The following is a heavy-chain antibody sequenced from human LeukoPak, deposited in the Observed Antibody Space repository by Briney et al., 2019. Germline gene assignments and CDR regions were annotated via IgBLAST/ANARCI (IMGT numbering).Heavy chain of an antibody. Sequence: GGSLRLSFAASGFTFTSYGMSWVRQAPGKGLEWVSAISGNGGSTYYADSVKGRFTISRDNSKNTLYLQMNSLRAEDTAVYYCAKMFGPAVGTGVSDYWGQGTLVTVSS. CDR2: ISGNGGST. CDR3: AKMFGPAVGTGVSDY. J-gene: IGHJ4*02. V-gene: IGHV3-23*01. D-gene: IGHD6-13*01. CDR1: GFTFTSYG.